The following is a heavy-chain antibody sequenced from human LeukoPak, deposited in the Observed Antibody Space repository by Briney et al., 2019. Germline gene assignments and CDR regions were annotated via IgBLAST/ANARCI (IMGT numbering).Heavy chain of an antibody. Sequence: GASVKASCKASGYTFTGYYMHWVQQAPGQGLEWMGWINPNSGGTNYAQKFQGRVTMTRDTSISTAYMDLSRLRSDDTAVYYCACSRRYYYDSSGPDAFDIWGQGTMVTVSS. J-gene: IGHJ3*02. D-gene: IGHD3-22*01. V-gene: IGHV1-2*02. CDR2: INPNSGGT. CDR3: ACSRRYYYDSSGPDAFDI. CDR1: GYTFTGYY.